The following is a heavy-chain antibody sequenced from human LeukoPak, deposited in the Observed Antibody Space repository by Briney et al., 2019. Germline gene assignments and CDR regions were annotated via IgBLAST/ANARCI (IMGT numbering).Heavy chain of an antibody. J-gene: IGHJ3*02. CDR2: ISNSTNYI. CDR1: GFTFSIYS. V-gene: IGHV3-21*01. D-gene: IGHD3-9*01. Sequence: KPGGSLRLSCAASGFTFSIYSMNWVRQAPGKGLEWVSSISNSTNYIYYADSVKGRFTISRDNAKNSLSLQMNSLRAEDTAVYYCARDRDILTSRDAFDIWGQGTLVTVSS. CDR3: ARDRDILTSRDAFDI.